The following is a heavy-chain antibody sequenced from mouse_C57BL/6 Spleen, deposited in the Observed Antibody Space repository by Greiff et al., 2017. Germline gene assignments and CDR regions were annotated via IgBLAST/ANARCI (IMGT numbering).Heavy chain of an antibody. Sequence: QVHVKQSGAELAKPGASVKLSCKASGYTFTSYWMHWVKQRPGQGLEWIGYINPSSGSTKYNQKFKDQATLTADKSSSTSYMHLSSLTYVDSAVYYCARCPPYYDFQYYFDYWGQGTTLTVSS. CDR1: GYTFTSYW. CDR3: ARCPPYYDFQYYFDY. V-gene: IGHV1-7*01. CDR2: INPSSGST. J-gene: IGHJ2*01. D-gene: IGHD2-4*01.